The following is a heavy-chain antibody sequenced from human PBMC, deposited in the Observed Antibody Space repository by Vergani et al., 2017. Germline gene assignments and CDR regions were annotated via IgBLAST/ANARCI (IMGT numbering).Heavy chain of an antibody. CDR1: GFSLSRFW. D-gene: IGHD5-18*01. J-gene: IGHJ4*02. V-gene: IGHV3-7*03. Sequence: EVQLVESGGGLVQPGGSLRLSCAASGFSLSRFWMSWVRQAPEKGLEWVAHISPDGSATSYVDSVKGRFTISRDDSKRLAYLQLSGLKTEDTAVYFCSRGRGYSFGYSDYWGQGTLVTVSS. CDR2: ISPDGSAT. CDR3: SRGRGYSFGYSDY.